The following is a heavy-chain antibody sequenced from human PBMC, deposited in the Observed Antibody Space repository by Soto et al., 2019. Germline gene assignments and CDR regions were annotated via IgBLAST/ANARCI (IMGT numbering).Heavy chain of an antibody. D-gene: IGHD3-22*01. CDR1: GCTFTSYG. J-gene: IGHJ5*02. V-gene: IGHV1-18*04. CDR3: ARVIPNYYDSSGYSP. CDR2: ISAYNGNT. Sequence: ASVKVSCKASGCTFTSYGTSWVRQAPGQGLEWMGWISAYNGNTNYAQKLQGRVIMTTDTSTSTAYMELRSLRSDDTAVYYCARVIPNYYDSSGYSPWGQGTLVTVSS.